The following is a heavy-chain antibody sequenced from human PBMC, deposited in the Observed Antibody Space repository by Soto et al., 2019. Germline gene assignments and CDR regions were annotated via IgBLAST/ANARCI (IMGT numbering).Heavy chain of an antibody. CDR2: IIPIFGTA. V-gene: IGHV1-69*13. J-gene: IGHJ6*02. D-gene: IGHD2-15*01. CDR3: ARDPEPNIVVVVAATPIYGMDV. Sequence: SVKVSCKASGGTFSSYAISWVRQAPGQGLEWMGGIIPIFGTANYAQKFQGRVTITADESTSTAYMELSSLRSEDTAVYYCARDPEPNIVVVVAATPIYGMDVWGQGTTVTVSS. CDR1: GGTFSSYA.